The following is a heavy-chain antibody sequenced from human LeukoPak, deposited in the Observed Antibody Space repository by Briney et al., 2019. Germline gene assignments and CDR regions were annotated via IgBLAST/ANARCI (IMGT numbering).Heavy chain of an antibody. Sequence: SVKVSCKASGGTFSSYAVSWVRQAPGQGLEWMGRIIPIFGTANYAQKFQGRVTITTDESTSTAYMELSSLRSEDTAVYYCARVRRIFSTHYFDYWGQGTLVTVSS. D-gene: IGHD2/OR15-2a*01. CDR2: IIPIFGTA. CDR3: ARVRRIFSTHYFDY. J-gene: IGHJ4*02. CDR1: GGTFSSYA. V-gene: IGHV1-69*05.